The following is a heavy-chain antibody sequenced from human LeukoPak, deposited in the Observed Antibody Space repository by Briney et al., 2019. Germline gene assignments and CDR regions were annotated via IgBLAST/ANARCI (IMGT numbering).Heavy chain of an antibody. D-gene: IGHD4/OR15-4a*01. V-gene: IGHV4-34*01. Sequence: SETLSLTCAVYGGSFSGYYWSWIRQPPGKGLEWIGEINHSGSTNYNPSLKSRVTISVDTSKNQFSLKLSSVTAADTAVYYCARRLGAARFDYWGQGTLVTVSS. J-gene: IGHJ4*02. CDR1: GGSFSGYY. CDR2: INHSGST. CDR3: ARRLGAARFDY.